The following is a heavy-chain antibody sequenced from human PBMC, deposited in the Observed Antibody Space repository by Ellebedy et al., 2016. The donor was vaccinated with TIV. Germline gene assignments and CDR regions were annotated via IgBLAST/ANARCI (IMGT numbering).Heavy chain of an antibody. CDR1: GFIFKNFL. V-gene: IGHV3-74*01. J-gene: IGHJ4*02. Sequence: PGGSLRLSCGASGFIFKNFLMYWVRQAPGKGPEWVSRISGDGRTTNYADSVKGRFSISRDNANNMVYLQMNSLRVEDTALYYCEKATQWLGRSCFDYWGQGTLVTVSS. D-gene: IGHD6-19*01. CDR2: ISGDGRTT. CDR3: EKATQWLGRSCFDY.